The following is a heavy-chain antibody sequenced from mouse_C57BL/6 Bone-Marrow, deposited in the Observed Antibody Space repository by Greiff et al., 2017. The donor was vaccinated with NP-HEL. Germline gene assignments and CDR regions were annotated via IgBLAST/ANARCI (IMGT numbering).Heavy chain of an antibody. CDR3: ARLHYGNYGYFDV. D-gene: IGHD2-1*01. V-gene: IGHV1-53*01. Sequence: QVQLQQSGTELVKPGASVKLSCKASGYTFTSYWMHWVKQRPGQGLEWIGNINPSNGGTNYNEKFKSKATLTVDKSSSTAYMQLSSLTSEDSAVYYCARLHYGNYGYFDVWGTGTTVTVSS. CDR1: GYTFTSYW. CDR2: INPSNGGT. J-gene: IGHJ1*03.